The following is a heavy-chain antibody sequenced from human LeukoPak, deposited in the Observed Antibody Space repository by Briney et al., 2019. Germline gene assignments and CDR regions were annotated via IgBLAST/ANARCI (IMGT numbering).Heavy chain of an antibody. CDR2: ISSSSSYI. CDR3: ASSYITMVRGVPGY. V-gene: IGHV3-21*01. Sequence: PGGSLRLSCAASGFTFSSYSMNWVRQAPGKGLEWVSSISSSSSYIYYADSVKGRFTISRDNAKNSLYLQMNSLRAEDTAVYYCASSYITMVRGVPGYWGQGTLVTVSS. CDR1: GFTFSSYS. D-gene: IGHD3-10*01. J-gene: IGHJ4*02.